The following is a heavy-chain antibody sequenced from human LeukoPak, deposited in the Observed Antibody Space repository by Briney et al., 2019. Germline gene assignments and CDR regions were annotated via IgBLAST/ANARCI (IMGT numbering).Heavy chain of an antibody. J-gene: IGHJ5*02. CDR3: AKSRARGSGTYNWYDP. D-gene: IGHD3-10*01. V-gene: IGHV1-69*06. CDR2: IIPMSGTT. CDR1: GGTFSSYA. Sequence: SVKVSCKASGGTFSSYAISWARQAPGQGLEWMGGIIPMSGTTNYAQKFQGRVTITADKSTSTASMELSSLKSDDTAVYYCAKSRARGSGTYNWYDPWGQGTLVTVSS.